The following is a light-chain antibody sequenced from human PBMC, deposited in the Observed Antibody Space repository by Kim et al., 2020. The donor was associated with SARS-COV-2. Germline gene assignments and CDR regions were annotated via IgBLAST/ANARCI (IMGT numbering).Light chain of an antibody. CDR3: QQYDNPRGFT. CDR1: QEISNY. Sequence: SVGDRVTISWQASQEISNYIDWYQQKPGKAPKLLIYDSSNLETGVPSRFSGSGSGTDFTFTISSLQPEDIATYYCQQYDNPRGFTFGPGTKVDIK. J-gene: IGKJ3*01. V-gene: IGKV1-33*01. CDR2: DSS.